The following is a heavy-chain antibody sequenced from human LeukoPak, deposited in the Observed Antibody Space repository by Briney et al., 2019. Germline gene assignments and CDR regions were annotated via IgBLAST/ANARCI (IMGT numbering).Heavy chain of an antibody. CDR3: AKVVPDY. V-gene: IGHV3-30*18. Sequence: GGSLRLSCAASGFTFSSYGMHWVRQAPGKGLEWVAVISYDGSNKYYADSVKDRFTISRDNSKNTLYLQMNSLRAEDTAVYYCAKVVPDYWGQGTLVTVSS. D-gene: IGHD6-6*01. J-gene: IGHJ4*02. CDR2: ISYDGSNK. CDR1: GFTFSSYG.